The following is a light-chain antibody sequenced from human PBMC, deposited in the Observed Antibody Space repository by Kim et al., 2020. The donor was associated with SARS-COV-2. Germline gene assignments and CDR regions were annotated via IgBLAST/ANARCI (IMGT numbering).Light chain of an antibody. V-gene: IGLV3-21*04. CDR1: NIGGKS. CDR2: NDG. Sequence: SYELTQPPSLSVAPGQTGRITCGGNNIGGKSVHWYQQRPGQAPVLVIYNDGDRPSGIPERFSGSNSGNTATLIISRVEVGDEADYYCQVWDRDTDHYVFG. CDR3: QVWDRDTDHYV. J-gene: IGLJ1*01.